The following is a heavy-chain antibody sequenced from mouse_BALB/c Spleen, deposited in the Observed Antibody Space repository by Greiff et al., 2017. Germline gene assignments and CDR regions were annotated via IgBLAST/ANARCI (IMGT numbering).Heavy chain of an antibody. Sequence: EVQVVESGGGLVQPGGSMKLSCVASGFTFSNYWMNWVRQSPEKGLEWVAEIRLKSNNYATHYAESVKGRFTISRDDSKSSVYLQMNNLRAEDTGIYYCTPNWDRFAYWGQGTLVTVSA. CDR2: IRLKSNNYAT. CDR1: GFTFSNYW. J-gene: IGHJ3*01. D-gene: IGHD4-1*01. CDR3: TPNWDRFAY. V-gene: IGHV6-6*02.